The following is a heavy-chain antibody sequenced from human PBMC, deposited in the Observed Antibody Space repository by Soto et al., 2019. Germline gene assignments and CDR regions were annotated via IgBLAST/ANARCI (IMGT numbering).Heavy chain of an antibody. Sequence: SETLSLTCTVSGGSINGYYWTWIRQPPGKGLEWIGFIYYSGNTNYNPSLQSRATISLDTSKNQFSLNLNSVTAADTAMYYCARDRKGSNGLTDYWGQGALVTVSS. D-gene: IGHD3-9*01. CDR3: ARDRKGSNGLTDY. V-gene: IGHV4-59*01. CDR2: IYYSGNT. CDR1: GGSINGYY. J-gene: IGHJ4*02.